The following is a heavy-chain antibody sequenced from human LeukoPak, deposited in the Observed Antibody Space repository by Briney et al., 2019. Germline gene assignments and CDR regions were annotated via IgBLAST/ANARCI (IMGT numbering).Heavy chain of an antibody. CDR3: ARSDKMDV. V-gene: IGHV1-46*01. Sequence: ASVKVSCKASGYTFTSYHIHRVRQVPGQGLEWMGVINPSEGSTDYAQKFQDRVSLTRDTSTSTVYMDLSRLRCEDTAVYYCARSDKMDVWGQGTTVTVSS. CDR1: GYTFTSYH. CDR2: INPSEGST. J-gene: IGHJ6*02.